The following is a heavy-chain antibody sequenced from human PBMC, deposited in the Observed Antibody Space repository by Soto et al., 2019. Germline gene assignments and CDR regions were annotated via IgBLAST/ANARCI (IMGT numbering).Heavy chain of an antibody. J-gene: IGHJ6*03. D-gene: IGHD5-18*01. CDR1: GFIFSAYD. Sequence: EVQLVESGGGLVQPGGSLRLSCAASGFIFSAYDMHWVRQATGKGLEWVSAIGTAGDTYYPGSVKGRFTVSRENAKNSFYLQMNSLTVGDTAVDYGVRAYSYGPPPYYFYYIGVWGKGTTVTVSS. CDR3: VRAYSYGPPPYYFYYIGV. CDR2: IGTAGDT. V-gene: IGHV3-13*01.